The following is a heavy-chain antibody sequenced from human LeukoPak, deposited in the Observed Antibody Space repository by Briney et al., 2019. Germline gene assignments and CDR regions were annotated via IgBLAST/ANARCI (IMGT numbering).Heavy chain of an antibody. Sequence: KTSETLSLTCTVSGGSISSSSYYWGWIRQPPGKGLEWIGSIYYSWSTYYNPSLKSRVTISVDTSKNQFSLKLSSVTAADTAVYYCASPMVRGVIGPYFDYWGQGTLVTVSS. V-gene: IGHV4-39*01. CDR3: ASPMVRGVIGPYFDY. CDR2: IYYSWST. CDR1: GGSISSSSYY. D-gene: IGHD3-10*01. J-gene: IGHJ4*02.